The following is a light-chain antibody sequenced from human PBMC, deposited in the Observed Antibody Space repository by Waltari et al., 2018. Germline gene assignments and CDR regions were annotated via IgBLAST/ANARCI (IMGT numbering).Light chain of an antibody. CDR2: AAS. CDR3: HQSYSSYS. CDR1: QSINNY. Sequence: EIQMSQSPSALSASVGDSVSITCRASQSINNYLNWYQQKPGTAPKLLSYAASRLESGVPSIFSGSGSGTDYTLTISGLQPEDFATYYCHQSYSSYSFGQGTKLGVK. V-gene: IGKV1-39*01. J-gene: IGKJ2*03.